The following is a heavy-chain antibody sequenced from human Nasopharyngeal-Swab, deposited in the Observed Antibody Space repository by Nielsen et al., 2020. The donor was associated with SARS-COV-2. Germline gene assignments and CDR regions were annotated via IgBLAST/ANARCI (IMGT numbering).Heavy chain of an antibody. Sequence: SETLSLTCTVSGGSISSYYWSWIRQPPGKGLEWIGYIYYSGTTSYNPSLRSRVTISVDTSKNQFSLKLSSVTAADTAVYYCARGLGGGYDVFDYWGQGTLVTVSS. V-gene: IGHV4-59*08. J-gene: IGHJ4*02. D-gene: IGHD5-12*01. CDR1: GGSISSYY. CDR2: IYYSGTT. CDR3: ARGLGGGYDVFDY.